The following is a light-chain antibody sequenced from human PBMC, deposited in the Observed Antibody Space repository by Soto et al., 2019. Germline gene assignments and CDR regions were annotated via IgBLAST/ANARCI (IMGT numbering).Light chain of an antibody. Sequence: EIVLTQSPATLSLSPGERATLSCRASQSVSSYLAWYQQKPGQAPRLLIYDASNRATGIPARFSGSGSGTDFTLTISSLEPEDFAVYFCQQYGNSPPSTFGQGTKLDIK. CDR3: QQYGNSPPST. V-gene: IGKV3-11*01. CDR2: DAS. CDR1: QSVSSY. J-gene: IGKJ2*01.